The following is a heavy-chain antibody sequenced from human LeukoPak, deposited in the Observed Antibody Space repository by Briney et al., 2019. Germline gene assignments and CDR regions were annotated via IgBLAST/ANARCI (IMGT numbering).Heavy chain of an antibody. CDR2: ITSGSTI. CDR1: GFTFSDYY. Sequence: KTGGSLRLSCAASGFTFSDYYMSWIRQAPGKGLEWVSYITSGSTIYYADSVKGRFTISRDNAKNSLYLQMNSLRAEDTAVYYCARRSNYYDSSGYYYVNYFDYWGQGTLVTVSS. CDR3: ARRSNYYDSSGYYYVNYFDY. J-gene: IGHJ4*02. V-gene: IGHV3-11*01. D-gene: IGHD3-22*01.